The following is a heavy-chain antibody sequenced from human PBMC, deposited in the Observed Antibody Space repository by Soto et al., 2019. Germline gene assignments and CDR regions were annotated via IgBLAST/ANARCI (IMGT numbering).Heavy chain of an antibody. D-gene: IGHD2-2*02. CDR2: IIYDGSKR. J-gene: IGHJ6*02. CDR1: GVRFNSSG. V-gene: IGHV3-30*18. Sequence: GGSLRLSCEASGVRFNSSGMHWVRQAPGKGLEWVEVIIYDGSKRKYADSVKGRFTDSRDNSKDTVYLQMNNLRPEDTGVYYGAKDLYEFASFFFYGMDVWGQGTPVTVSS. CDR3: AKDLYEFASFFFYGMDV.